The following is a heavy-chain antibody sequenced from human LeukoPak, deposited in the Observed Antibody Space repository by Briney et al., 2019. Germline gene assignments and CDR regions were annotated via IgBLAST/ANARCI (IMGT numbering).Heavy chain of an antibody. CDR2: IYTSGST. CDR3: ASLQSNSYYYYYMDV. CDR1: GGSISSGSYY. Sequence: SETLSLTCTVSGGSISSGSYYWSWIRQPAGDGLEWIGRIYTSGSTNYNPSLKSRVTISVDTSKNQFSLKLSSVTAADTAVYYCASLQSNSYYYYYMDVWGKGTTVTVSS. V-gene: IGHV4-61*02. D-gene: IGHD4-11*01. J-gene: IGHJ6*03.